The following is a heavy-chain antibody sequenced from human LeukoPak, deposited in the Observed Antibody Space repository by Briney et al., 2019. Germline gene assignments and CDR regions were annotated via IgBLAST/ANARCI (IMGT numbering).Heavy chain of an antibody. CDR2: ISYDGSNK. D-gene: IGHD3-10*01. J-gene: IGHJ4*02. CDR3: AKDRASSFDY. CDR1: GFTFSSYG. Sequence: PGGSLRLSRAASGFTFSSYGMHWVRQAPGKGLEWVAVISYDGSNKYYADSVKGRFTISRDNSKNTLYLQMNSLRAEDTAVYYCAKDRASSFDYWGQGTLVTVSS. V-gene: IGHV3-30*18.